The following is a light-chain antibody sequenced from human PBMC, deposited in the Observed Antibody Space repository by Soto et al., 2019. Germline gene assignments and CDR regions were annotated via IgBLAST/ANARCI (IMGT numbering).Light chain of an antibody. Sequence: DIQRTQSPSTLSASVGDRVTITCRASQSISTWLTWYQQEPGKAPKLLIHKASSLQSGVPSRFSGSGSGTDFTLTISSLHPDDFATYYCQQYYSYPPTFGQGTKVDIK. J-gene: IGKJ1*01. CDR1: QSISTW. V-gene: IGKV1-5*03. CDR2: KAS. CDR3: QQYYSYPPT.